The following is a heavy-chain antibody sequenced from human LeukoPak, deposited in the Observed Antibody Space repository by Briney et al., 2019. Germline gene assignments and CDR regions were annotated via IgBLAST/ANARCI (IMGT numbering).Heavy chain of an antibody. CDR3: VTAAGLGVYYFDY. D-gene: IGHD6-13*01. J-gene: IGHJ4*02. CDR1: GFTFSSYS. V-gene: IGHV3-21*01. CDR2: ISSSSSYI. Sequence: GGSLRLSCAASGFTFSSYSMNWVRQAPGKGLEWVSSISSSSSYIYYADSVKGRFTISRDNAKNSLYLQMNSLRAEDTAVYYCVTAAGLGVYYFDYWGQGTLVTVSS.